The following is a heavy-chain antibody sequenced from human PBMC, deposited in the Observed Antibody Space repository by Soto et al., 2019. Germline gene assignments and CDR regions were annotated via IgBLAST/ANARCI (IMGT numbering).Heavy chain of an antibody. CDR2: IKRDGSTT. CDR1: GFTFSDYW. Sequence: EVQLVESGGGLVQPGGSLRLSCAASGFTFSDYWMHWVRQAPGKGLEWVSRIKRDGSTTNYADYVKGRFTISRDNAKNTLYLEMNSLRVEDTADYYCARGAINYYDDDVWGKGTTVTVSS. V-gene: IGHV3-74*01. J-gene: IGHJ6*03. CDR3: ARGAINYYDDDV.